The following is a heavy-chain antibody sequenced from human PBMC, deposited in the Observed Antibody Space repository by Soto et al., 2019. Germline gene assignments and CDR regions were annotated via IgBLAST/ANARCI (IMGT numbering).Heavy chain of an antibody. J-gene: IGHJ4*02. Sequence: VQLLESGGGLVQPGGSLRLSCAASGFTFSDYYMSWIRQAPGKGLEWVSYISSSGSTIYYADSVKGRFTISRDNAKNSLYLQMNSLRAEDTAVYYCARDMDVDSTIAVAGTFYYWGQGTLVTVSS. V-gene: IGHV3-11*01. CDR3: ARDMDVDSTIAVAGTFYY. CDR1: GFTFSDYY. CDR2: ISSSGSTI. D-gene: IGHD6-19*01.